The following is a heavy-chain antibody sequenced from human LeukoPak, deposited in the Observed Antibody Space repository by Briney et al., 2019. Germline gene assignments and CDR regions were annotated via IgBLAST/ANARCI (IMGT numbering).Heavy chain of an antibody. V-gene: IGHV1-18*01. CDR3: ARLGDQLLYYYFDY. CDR1: GYTFTSYG. J-gene: IGHJ4*02. CDR2: ISAYNGNT. Sequence: ASVKVSCKASGYTFTSYGISWVRQAPGQGLEWMGWISAYNGNTNYAQKLQGRVTMTTDTSTSTAYMELRSLRSDDTAVYYYARLGDQLLYYYFDYWGQGTLVTVSS. D-gene: IGHD2-2*02.